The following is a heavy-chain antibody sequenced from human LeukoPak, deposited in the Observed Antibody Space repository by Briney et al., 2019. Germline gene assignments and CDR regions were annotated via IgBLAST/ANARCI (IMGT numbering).Heavy chain of an antibody. J-gene: IGHJ4*02. CDR1: GYTVTSYY. CDR2: LNPSGGSS. CDR3: ARDLANPFDY. V-gene: IGHV1-46*01. Sequence: ASVKVSCKASGYTVTSYYMHWVRQAPGQGLEWMAILNPSGGSSSYAQKFQGRATLTRATSTSTVYMELSSLRSEDTAVYYCARDLANPFDYWGQGTLVTVSS.